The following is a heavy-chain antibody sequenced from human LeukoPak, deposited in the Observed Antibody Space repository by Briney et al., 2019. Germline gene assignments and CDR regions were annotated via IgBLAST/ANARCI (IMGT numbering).Heavy chain of an antibody. CDR3: ARQPSGYYDKSGYYPYYFDY. V-gene: IGHV4-59*08. CDR2: IFYTGST. Sequence: PSETLSLTCTVSGGSINNYYWSWVRQSPGKGLEWIGHIFYTGSTKYGPSLNSRVTISLDKSKNQFSLKLNSVTAADTAVYYCARQPSGYYDKSGYYPYYFDYWGQGTLVTVSS. CDR1: GGSINNYY. J-gene: IGHJ4*02. D-gene: IGHD3-22*01.